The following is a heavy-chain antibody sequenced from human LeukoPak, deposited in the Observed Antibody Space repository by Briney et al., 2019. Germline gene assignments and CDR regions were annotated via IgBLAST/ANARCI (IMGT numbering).Heavy chain of an antibody. Sequence: SQTLSLTCSVSGASMRGAGYSWFWIRQFPGKGLEWIGYIYYSGSTAYNPSLKSRVAISLDTSENQFSLNLTSVTAADTAVYFCARDGATGVLDHWGLGTQVTVSS. V-gene: IGHV4-31*03. D-gene: IGHD4/OR15-4a*01. CDR2: IYYSGST. CDR3: ARDGATGVLDH. CDR1: GASMRGAGYS. J-gene: IGHJ4*02.